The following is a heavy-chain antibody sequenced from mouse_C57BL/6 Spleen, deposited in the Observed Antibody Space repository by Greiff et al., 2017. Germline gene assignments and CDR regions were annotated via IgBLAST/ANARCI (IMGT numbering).Heavy chain of an antibody. V-gene: IGHV1-76*01. J-gene: IGHJ4*01. CDR1: GYTFTDYY. D-gene: IGHD1-1*01. CDR3: ARRGSSLLAMDY. Sequence: VQLQQSGAELVRPGASVKLSCKASGYTFTDYYINWVKQRPGQGLEWIARIYPGSGNTYYNEKFKGKATLTAEKSSSTAYMQLSSLTSEDSAVYFCARRGSSLLAMDYWGQGTSVTVSS. CDR2: IYPGSGNT.